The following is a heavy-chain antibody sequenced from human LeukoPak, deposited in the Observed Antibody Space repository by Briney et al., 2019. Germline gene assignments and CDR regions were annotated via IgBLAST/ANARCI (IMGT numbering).Heavy chain of an antibody. Sequence: ASVKVSCKASGYTLTGYCMHWVRQAPGQGLEWMGWINPTSGGTNYAQKFQDRVTLTRDTSITTAYMELNRLYSDDTAIYYCARGGCGGGTCYTSWLDPWGQGTLVTVSS. CDR3: ARGGCGGGTCYTSWLDP. J-gene: IGHJ5*02. CDR1: GYTLTGYC. V-gene: IGHV1-2*02. D-gene: IGHD2-15*01. CDR2: INPTSGGT.